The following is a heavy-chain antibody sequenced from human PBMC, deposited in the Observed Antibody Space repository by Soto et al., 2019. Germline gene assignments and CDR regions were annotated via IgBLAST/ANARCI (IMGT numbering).Heavy chain of an antibody. CDR1: GGSISSGGYY. J-gene: IGHJ5*02. D-gene: IGHD3-16*01. CDR2: IYYSGST. V-gene: IGHV4-31*03. Sequence: QVQLQESGPGLVKPSQTMSLTCTVSGGSISSGGYYWSWIRQHPGKGLEWIGYIYYSGSTYYNTSLKRRVTLSVDTSKNQFSLKLSSLTAADTAVYYWARGGGINWFDPWGQGTLVTVAS. CDR3: ARGGGINWFDP.